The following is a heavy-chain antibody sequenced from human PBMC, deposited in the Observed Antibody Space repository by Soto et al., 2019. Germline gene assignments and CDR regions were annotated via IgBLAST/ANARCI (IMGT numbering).Heavy chain of an antibody. CDR2: ISYDGSNK. V-gene: IGHV3-30-3*01. CDR3: ARVGYYDSSGYTYYYYGMDV. CDR1: GFTFSSYA. D-gene: IGHD3-22*01. Sequence: QVQLVESGGGVVQPGRSLRLSCAASGFTFSSYAMHWVRQAPGKGLEWVAVISYDGSNKYYADSVKGRFTISRDNSKNTLYLQMTSLRAEDTAVYYGARVGYYDSSGYTYYYYGMDVWGQGTTVTVSS. J-gene: IGHJ6*02.